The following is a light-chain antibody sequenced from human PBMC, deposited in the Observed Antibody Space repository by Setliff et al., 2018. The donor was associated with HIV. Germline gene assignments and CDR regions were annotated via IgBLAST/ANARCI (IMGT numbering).Light chain of an antibody. CDR1: NIGSKS. J-gene: IGLJ1*01. CDR2: YDN. V-gene: IGLV3-21*04. Sequence: PPSVSVAPGKTARITCGGDNIGSKSVHWYQQKPGQAPVVVIYYDNDRPSGIPERFSGSISGNTATLTISRVEAGDEADYFCQVWDTGSDPPCVFAAGTKVTVL. CDR3: QVWDTGSDPPCV.